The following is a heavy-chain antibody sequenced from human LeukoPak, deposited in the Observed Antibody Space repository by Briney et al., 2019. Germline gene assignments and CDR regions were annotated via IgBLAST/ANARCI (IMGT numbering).Heavy chain of an antibody. CDR1: GYTLTELS. V-gene: IGHV1-24*01. J-gene: IGHJ4*02. Sequence: ASVKVSCKVSGYTLTELSMHWVRQAPGKGLEWMGGFDPEDGETIYAQKFQGRATMTEDTSTDTAYMELSSLRSEDTAVYYCATVNYRRGSGSYYVGPYFDYWGQGTLVTVSS. CDR2: FDPEDGET. D-gene: IGHD3-10*01. CDR3: ATVNYRRGSGSYYVGPYFDY.